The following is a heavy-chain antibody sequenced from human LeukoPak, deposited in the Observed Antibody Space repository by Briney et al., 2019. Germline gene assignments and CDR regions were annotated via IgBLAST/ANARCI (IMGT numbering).Heavy chain of an antibody. Sequence: GGSLRLSCAASGFTFSTYTMAWVRQAPGGGLEWVSGISDNGGRAYYADSVKGRFAISRDDSKSTLYLQMNSLRGEDTAVYYCAKDFGRNLGGPGYWGRGTLVIVSS. CDR2: ISDNGGRA. J-gene: IGHJ4*02. D-gene: IGHD1-14*01. V-gene: IGHV3-23*01. CDR1: GFTFSTYT. CDR3: AKDFGRNLGGPGY.